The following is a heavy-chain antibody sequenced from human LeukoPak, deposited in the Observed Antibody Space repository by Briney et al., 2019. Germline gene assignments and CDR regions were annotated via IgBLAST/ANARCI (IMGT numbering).Heavy chain of an antibody. V-gene: IGHV4-34*01. J-gene: IGHJ6*03. D-gene: IGHD2-15*01. CDR1: GGSFSGYY. CDR2: INHSGST. CDR3: ARGGGDGNYYYMDV. Sequence: SETLSLTCAVYGGSFSGYYWSWIRQPPGKGLEWIGEINHSGSTNYNPSLKSRVTISVDTSKNQFSLKLSYVTAVDTAVYYCARGGGDGNYYYMDVWGKGTTVTVSS.